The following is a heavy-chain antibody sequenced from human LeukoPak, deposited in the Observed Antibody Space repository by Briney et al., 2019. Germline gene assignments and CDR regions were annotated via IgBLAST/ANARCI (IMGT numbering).Heavy chain of an antibody. CDR1: GXTFSSYS. J-gene: IGHJ4*02. Sequence: GGSLRLSCAASGXTFSSYSMHWVRQAPGKGLEWVALMSYDGSNRYYADSVKGRFTISRDNSKNTLYLQMNSLRAEDTAVYYCARDWGYSYGHPFDYWGQGTLVTVSS. CDR2: MSYDGSNR. D-gene: IGHD5-18*01. CDR3: ARDWGYSYGHPFDY. V-gene: IGHV3-30-3*01.